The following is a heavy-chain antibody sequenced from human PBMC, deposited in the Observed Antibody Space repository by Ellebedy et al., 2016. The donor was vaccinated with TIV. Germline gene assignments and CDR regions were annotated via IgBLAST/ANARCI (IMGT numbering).Heavy chain of an antibody. CDR1: GFTFSSYW. J-gene: IGHJ4*02. D-gene: IGHD2-15*01. CDR3: ARDCSGGSCYWNSGVDY. Sequence: GESLKISXAASGFTFSSYWMSWVRQAPGKGLEWVANIKQDGSEKYYVDSVKGRFTIFRDNAKNSLYLQMNSLRAEDTAVYYCARDCSGGSCYWNSGVDYWGQGTLVTVSS. V-gene: IGHV3-7*01. CDR2: IKQDGSEK.